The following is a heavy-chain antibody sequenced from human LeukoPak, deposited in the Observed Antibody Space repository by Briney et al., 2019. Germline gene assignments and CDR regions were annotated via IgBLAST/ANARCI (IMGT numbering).Heavy chain of an antibody. D-gene: IGHD3-22*01. Sequence: GGSLRLSCAASGFTFSSYWMHWLRQAPGKGLVWVSRINSDGRSTSYADSVKGRFTISRDNAKNTLSLQMNSLRAEDTAVYYCASINYYYDSSGPFGYWGQGTLVTVSS. CDR3: ASINYYYDSSGPFGY. CDR2: INSDGRST. CDR1: GFTFSSYW. J-gene: IGHJ4*02. V-gene: IGHV3-74*01.